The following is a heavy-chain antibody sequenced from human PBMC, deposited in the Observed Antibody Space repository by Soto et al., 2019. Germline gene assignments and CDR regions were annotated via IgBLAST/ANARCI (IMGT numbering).Heavy chain of an antibody. Sequence: EVQLVQSGAEVKKPGESLKISCKGSGYSFTSYWIGWVRQMPGKGLEWMGIIYPGDSDTRYSPSFQGQVTISADKSISTAYLQWSSLKASDTAMYYCARNYCSSTSCLHNWFDPWGQGTLVTVSS. D-gene: IGHD2-2*01. V-gene: IGHV5-51*03. CDR1: GYSFTSYW. J-gene: IGHJ5*02. CDR2: IYPGDSDT. CDR3: ARNYCSSTSCLHNWFDP.